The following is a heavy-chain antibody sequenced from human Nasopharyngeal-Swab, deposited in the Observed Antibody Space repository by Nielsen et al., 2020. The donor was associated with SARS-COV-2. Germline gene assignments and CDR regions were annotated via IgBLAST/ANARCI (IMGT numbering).Heavy chain of an antibody. J-gene: IGHJ6*02. V-gene: IGHV1-69*04. CDR1: GGTFSSYA. Sequence: SVKVSCKASGGTFSSYAIRWVRQAPGQGLEWMGRIITIFGIANYAQKLQGRVTITADKSTSTAYMELSSLRSEDTAVYYCASQGGGDYYDSRRYYNYVMDVWGQGTTVTVSS. D-gene: IGHD3-22*01. CDR2: IITIFGIA. CDR3: ASQGGGDYYDSRRYYNYVMDV.